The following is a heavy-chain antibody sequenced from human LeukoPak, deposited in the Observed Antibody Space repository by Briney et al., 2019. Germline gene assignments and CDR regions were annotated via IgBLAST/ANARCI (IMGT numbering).Heavy chain of an antibody. CDR1: GYTFTSYD. CDR3: ARGDYYGSGSQMNAFDI. Sequence: ASVKVSCKASGYTFTSYDINWVRQATGQGLEWMGWMNPISGNTGYTQKFQGRVTMTRNTSISTAYIELSSLRSDDTAVYCCARGDYYGSGSQMNAFDIGGQGTMVTVSS. CDR2: MNPISGNT. V-gene: IGHV1-8*01. J-gene: IGHJ3*02. D-gene: IGHD3-10*01.